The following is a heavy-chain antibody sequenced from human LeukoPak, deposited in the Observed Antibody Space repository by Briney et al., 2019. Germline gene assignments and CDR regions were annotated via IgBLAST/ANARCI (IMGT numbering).Heavy chain of an antibody. V-gene: IGHV4-61*01. CDR3: ARHGSIAARWGFDY. Sequence: PSETLSLTCTVSGGSVSSGSYYWSWIRQPPGKGLEWIGYIYYSGSTNYNPSLKSRVTISVDTSKNQFSLKLSSVTAADTAVYYCARHGSIAARWGFDYWGQGTLVTVSS. CDR1: GGSVSSGSYY. CDR2: IYYSGST. D-gene: IGHD6-6*01. J-gene: IGHJ4*02.